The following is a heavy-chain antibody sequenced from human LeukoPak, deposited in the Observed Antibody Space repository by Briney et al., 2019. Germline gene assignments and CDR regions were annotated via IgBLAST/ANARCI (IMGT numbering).Heavy chain of an antibody. CDR1: GFTFSSYS. D-gene: IGHD4-17*01. CDR2: ISSSSSYI. CDR3: ARSTDYYYYMDV. V-gene: IGHV3-21*01. J-gene: IGHJ6*03. Sequence: PGGSLRLSCAASGFTFSSYSMNWVRQAPGKGLDWVSSISSSSSYIYYADSVKGRFTISRDNAKNSLYLQMNSLRAEDTAVYYCARSTDYYYYMDVWGKGTTVTVSS.